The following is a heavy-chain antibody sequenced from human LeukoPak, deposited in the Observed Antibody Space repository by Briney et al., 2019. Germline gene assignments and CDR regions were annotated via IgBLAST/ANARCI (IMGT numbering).Heavy chain of an antibody. CDR3: AGTRNYYYYGMDV. J-gene: IGHJ6*02. V-gene: IGHV4-31*03. CDR1: GGSISSGGYY. Sequence: SETLSLTCTVSGGSISSGGYYWSWIRQHPGKGLEWIGYIYHSGSTYYNPSLKSRVTISVDTSKNQFSLKLSSVTAADTAVYYCAGTRNYYYYGMDVWGQGTTVAVSS. CDR2: IYHSGST.